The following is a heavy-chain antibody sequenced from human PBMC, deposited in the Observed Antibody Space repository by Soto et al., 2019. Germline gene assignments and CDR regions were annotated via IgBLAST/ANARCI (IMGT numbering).Heavy chain of an antibody. CDR2: VYFSGTT. J-gene: IGHJ4*02. Sequence: PSETLTLTCTFSGAPINIGGYDWSWVRHLPGKGLEWIGYVYFSGTTYYNPSLESRVAISLDTSQNQFSLKLTSVSAADTAVYYCASGDDWGVLLAYWGQGTLVTVSS. CDR3: ASGDDWGVLLAY. D-gene: IGHD4-17*01. V-gene: IGHV4-31*03. CDR1: GAPINIGGYD.